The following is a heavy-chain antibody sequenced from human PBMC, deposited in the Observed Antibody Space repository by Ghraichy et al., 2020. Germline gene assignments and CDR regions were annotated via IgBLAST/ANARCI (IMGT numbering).Heavy chain of an antibody. Sequence: SLRLSCAASGFTFDDYAMHWVRQAPGKGLEWVSGISWNSGSIGYADSVKGRFTISRDNAKNSLYLQMNSLRAEDTALYYCAKDMFPYSSGWTCAFDIWGQGTMVTVSS. CDR2: ISWNSGSI. CDR1: GFTFDDYA. D-gene: IGHD6-19*01. J-gene: IGHJ3*02. V-gene: IGHV3-9*01. CDR3: AKDMFPYSSGWTCAFDI.